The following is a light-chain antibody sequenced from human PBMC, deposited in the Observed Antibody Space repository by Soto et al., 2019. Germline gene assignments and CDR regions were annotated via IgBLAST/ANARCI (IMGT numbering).Light chain of an antibody. J-gene: IGLJ2*01. CDR1: SSDVGGYNY. CDR2: EVS. CDR3: SSYTSSSTLRV. Sequence: QSVLTQPASGSGSPGQSITISCTGTSSDVGGYNYVSWYQQHPGKAPKLMIYEVSNRPSGVSNRFSGSKSGNTASLTISGLQAEDEADYYCSSYTSSSTLRVFGGGTQLTVL. V-gene: IGLV2-14*01.